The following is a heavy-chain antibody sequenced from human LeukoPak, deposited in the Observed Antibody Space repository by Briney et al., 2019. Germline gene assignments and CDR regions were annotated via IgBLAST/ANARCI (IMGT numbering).Heavy chain of an antibody. V-gene: IGHV3-48*01. Sequence: PGGSLRLSCAASGFTFSGYSMNWVRQAPGKGLEWVSYISSSSSTIYYADSVKGRFTISRDNAKNSLYLQMNSLRAADTAVYYCARVSSELADYWGQGTLVTVSS. J-gene: IGHJ4*02. D-gene: IGHD1-26*01. CDR2: ISSSSSTI. CDR1: GFTFSGYS. CDR3: ARVSSELADY.